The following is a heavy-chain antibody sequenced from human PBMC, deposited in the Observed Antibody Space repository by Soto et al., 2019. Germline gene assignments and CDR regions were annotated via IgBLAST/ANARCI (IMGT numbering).Heavy chain of an antibody. V-gene: IGHV3-33*01. J-gene: IGHJ4*02. CDR1: GFTFSNYG. D-gene: IGHD6-19*01. CDR2: IWYDGSHK. Sequence: HPGGSLRLSCAASGFTFSNYGMHWVRQAPGKGLEWVAAIWYDGSHKFYADSVKGRFTISRDNSENTLYLQMNSLRAGDTAVYYCARDQFIAVTGARTFDYWGQGSLVTVSS. CDR3: ARDQFIAVTGARTFDY.